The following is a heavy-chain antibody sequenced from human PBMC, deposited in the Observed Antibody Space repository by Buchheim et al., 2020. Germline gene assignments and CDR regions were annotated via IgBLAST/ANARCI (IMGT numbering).Heavy chain of an antibody. V-gene: IGHV3-30*18. D-gene: IGHD4-17*01. CDR2: ISYDGSNK. Sequence: VQLVESGGGLVQPGGSLRLSCAASGFTFSSYGMHWVRQAPGKGLEWVAVISYDGSNKYYADSVKGRFTISRDNSKNTLYLQMNSLRAEDTAVYYCAKDRPTTVTTDSYFDYWGQGTL. CDR3: AKDRPTTVTTDSYFDY. CDR1: GFTFSSYG. J-gene: IGHJ4*02.